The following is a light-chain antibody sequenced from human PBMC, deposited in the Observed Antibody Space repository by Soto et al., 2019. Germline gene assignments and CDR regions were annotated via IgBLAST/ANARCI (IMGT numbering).Light chain of an antibody. J-gene: IGLJ1*01. CDR3: QSYDSSLSAYV. CDR2: GNT. Sequence: QSALTQPPSVSGAPGQRITISCTGSSSNIGAGYPIHWYQQLPGTAPRLLIFGNTIRPSGVPARFSGSRSGLAITGLQAEDEADYYCQSYDSSLSAYVFGAGTKVTVL. CDR1: SSNIGAGYP. V-gene: IGLV1-40*01.